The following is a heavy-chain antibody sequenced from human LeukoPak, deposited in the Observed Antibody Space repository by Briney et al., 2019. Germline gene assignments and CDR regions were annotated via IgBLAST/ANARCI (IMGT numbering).Heavy chain of an antibody. D-gene: IGHD3-10*01. V-gene: IGHV1-24*01. Sequence: ASVKVSCKVSGYTLTELSMHWVRQAPGKGLEWMGGFDPEDGETIYAQKFQGRVTITADESTSTAYMELSSLRSEDTAVYYCARSSVRGVIIKPFDCWGQGTLVTVSS. CDR3: ARSSVRGVIIKPFDC. J-gene: IGHJ4*02. CDR2: FDPEDGET. CDR1: GYTLTELS.